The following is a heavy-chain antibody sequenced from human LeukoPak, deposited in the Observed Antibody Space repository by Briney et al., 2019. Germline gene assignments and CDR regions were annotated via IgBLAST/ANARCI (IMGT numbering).Heavy chain of an antibody. CDR3: PRRRHYYDSSGYYYSDAFDI. J-gene: IGHJ3*02. CDR1: GYSFTNYW. V-gene: IGHV5-51*01. CDR2: IYPGDSDT. D-gene: IGHD3-22*01. Sequence: VESLKISCKGSGYSFTNYWIGWVRQMPAKGLEWMGIIYPGDSDTRYSPSFQGQVTISADKSIRTAYLQWSSLKASDTAMYYCPRRRHYYDSSGYYYSDAFDIWGQGTMVTVSS.